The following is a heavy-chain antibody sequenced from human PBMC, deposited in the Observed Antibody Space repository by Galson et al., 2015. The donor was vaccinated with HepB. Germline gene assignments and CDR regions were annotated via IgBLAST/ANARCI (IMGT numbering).Heavy chain of an antibody. Sequence: SLRLSCAASGFTFSNAWMSWVRQAPGKGLEWVGRIKSKTDGGTTDYAAPVKGRFTISRDDSKNTLYLQMNSLKTEDTAVYYCTTVLEDYDILTGYYPRDYWGQGTLVTVSS. J-gene: IGHJ4*02. CDR3: TTVLEDYDILTGYYPRDY. D-gene: IGHD3-9*01. CDR1: GFTFSNAW. CDR2: IKSKTDGGTT. V-gene: IGHV3-15*01.